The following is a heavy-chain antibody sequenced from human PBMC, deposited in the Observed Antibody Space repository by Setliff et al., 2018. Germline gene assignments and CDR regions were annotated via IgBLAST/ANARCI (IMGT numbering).Heavy chain of an antibody. Sequence: GASVKVSCKASGYTFIYYYIHWVRQAPGQGLEWMGLINPSGGGTIYARKFQGRVTMARETSTSTVYMELSSLRSEDTAVYYCATLSYGGSYYFDYWGQGTLVTVSS. CDR3: ATLSYGGSYYFDY. CDR1: GYTFIYYY. J-gene: IGHJ4*02. V-gene: IGHV1-46*01. CDR2: INPSGGGT. D-gene: IGHD1-26*01.